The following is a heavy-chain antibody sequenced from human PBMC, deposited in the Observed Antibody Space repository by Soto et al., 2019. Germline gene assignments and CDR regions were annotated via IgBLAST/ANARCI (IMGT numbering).Heavy chain of an antibody. CDR2: ISGSGGST. V-gene: IGHV3-23*01. J-gene: IGHJ4*02. D-gene: IGHD6-19*01. Sequence: GGSLRLSCAASEFTFSSYAMSWVRQAPGKGLEWVSAISGSGGSTYYADSVKGRFTISRDNSQNTLYLQMNSLRAEDTAVYYCAKDRKSGSGWYWDYWGQGTLVTV. CDR1: EFTFSSYA. CDR3: AKDRKSGSGWYWDY.